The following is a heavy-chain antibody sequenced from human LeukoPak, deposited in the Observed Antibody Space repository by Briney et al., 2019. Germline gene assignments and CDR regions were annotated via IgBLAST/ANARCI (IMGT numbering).Heavy chain of an antibody. J-gene: IGHJ4*02. CDR2: ISGSSSGSTSII. D-gene: IGHD3-3*01. Sequence: AGSLRLSCEFSGIIFSTYAMNWVRQAPGKGLEWISYISGSSSGSTSIIHYADSVKGRFTISRDNAKNSRHLQMDSLSAEDTAVYYCARDFWSGYYTEDWGQGALVIVSS. CDR1: GIIFSTYA. V-gene: IGHV3-48*04. CDR3: ARDFWSGYYTED.